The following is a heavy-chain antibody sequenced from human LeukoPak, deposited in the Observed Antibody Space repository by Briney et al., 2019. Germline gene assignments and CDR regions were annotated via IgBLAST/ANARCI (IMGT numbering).Heavy chain of an antibody. J-gene: IGHJ4*02. CDR1: GFTFSSYS. CDR2: ISSSSSTI. D-gene: IGHD2-15*01. V-gene: IGHV3-48*01. CDR3: ARDRGCGY. Sequence: GGSLRLSCAASGFTFSSYSMNWVRQAPGKGREWVSYISSSSSTIYYADSVKGRFTISRDNAKNSLYLQMNSLRAEDTAVYYCARDRGCGYWGQGTLVTVSS.